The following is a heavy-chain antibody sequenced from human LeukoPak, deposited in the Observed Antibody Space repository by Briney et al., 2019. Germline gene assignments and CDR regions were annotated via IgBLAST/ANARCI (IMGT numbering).Heavy chain of an antibody. J-gene: IGHJ4*02. CDR3: ARYSSGWGYYFDY. V-gene: IGHV1-69*13. CDR2: IIPIFGTA. D-gene: IGHD6-19*01. Sequence: SVKVSCKASGYTFTGYYMHWVRQAPGQGLEWMGGIIPIFGTANYAQKFQGRVTITADESTSTAYMELSSLRSEDTAVYYCARYSSGWGYYFDYWGQGTLVTVSS. CDR1: GYTFTGYY.